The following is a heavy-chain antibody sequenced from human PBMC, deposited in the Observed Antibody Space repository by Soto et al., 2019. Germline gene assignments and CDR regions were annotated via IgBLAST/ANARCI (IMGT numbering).Heavy chain of an antibody. J-gene: IGHJ5*02. V-gene: IGHV4-31*03. Sequence: QVQLQESGPGLVKPSQTLSLTCTVSGGSISSGDYYWSWIRQHPGKGLEWIGYIYYSGSTYYNPSLKSRVTISVDTSKNLFALKVTSLTAADTAVYYGARWWSGSRQALDPWGQGTLVTVSS. CDR3: ARWWSGSRQALDP. CDR2: IYYSGST. D-gene: IGHD3-3*01. CDR1: GGSISSGDYY.